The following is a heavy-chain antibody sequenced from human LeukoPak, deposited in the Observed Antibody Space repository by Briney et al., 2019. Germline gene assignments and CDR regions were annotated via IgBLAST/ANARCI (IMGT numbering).Heavy chain of an antibody. D-gene: IGHD6-19*01. CDR3: SRGALAVAGTGTFDY. J-gene: IGHJ4*02. CDR2: IYSGGST. V-gene: IGHV3-66*01. CDR1: GFTVSSNY. Sequence: GGSLRLSCAASGFTVSSNYMSWVRQAPGKGLEWVSVIYSGGSTYYADSVKGRFTISRDNSKNTLYLQMNSLRAEDTAVYYCSRGALAVAGTGTFDYWGQGTLVTVSS.